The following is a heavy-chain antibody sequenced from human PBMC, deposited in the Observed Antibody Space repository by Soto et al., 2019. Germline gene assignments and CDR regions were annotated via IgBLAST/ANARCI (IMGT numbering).Heavy chain of an antibody. J-gene: IGHJ4*02. CDR1: GFTFDYYA. D-gene: IGHD1-26*01. Sequence: GGSLRLSCAASGFTFDYYAMHWVRQAPGKGLEWVSGISWNSGSIGYADSVKGRFTISRDNAKNSLYLQMNSLRAEDTALYYCAKGYSGSYYVDYFDYWAQGTLVTVSS. V-gene: IGHV3-9*01. CDR2: ISWNSGSI. CDR3: AKGYSGSYYVDYFDY.